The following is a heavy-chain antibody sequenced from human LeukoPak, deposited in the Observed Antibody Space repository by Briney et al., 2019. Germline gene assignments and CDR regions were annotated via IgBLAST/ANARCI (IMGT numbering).Heavy chain of an antibody. J-gene: IGHJ4*02. CDR3: ARLRYYYDSSGFDY. Sequence: GASVKVSCKASGYTFTSYAMHWVRQAPGQRLEWMGWINAGNGNTKYSQKFQGRVTITRDTSASTAYIELSSLRSEDTTVYYCARLRYYYDSSGFDYWGQGTLVTVSS. CDR1: GYTFTSYA. V-gene: IGHV1-3*01. D-gene: IGHD3-22*01. CDR2: INAGNGNT.